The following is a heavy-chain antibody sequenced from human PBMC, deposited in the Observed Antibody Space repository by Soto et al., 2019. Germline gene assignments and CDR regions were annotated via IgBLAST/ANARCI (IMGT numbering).Heavy chain of an antibody. CDR3: ARGGMSSSWYSGYFDY. D-gene: IGHD6-13*01. V-gene: IGHV1-2*04. J-gene: IGHJ4*02. CDR1: GYTFTGYY. CDR2: INPNSGGT. Sequence: ASVKVSCKASGYTFTGYYMHWVRQAPGQGLEWMGWINPNSGGTNYAQKFQGWVTMTRDTSISTAYMELSRLRSDDTAVYYCARGGMSSSWYSGYFDYWGQGTLVTVSS.